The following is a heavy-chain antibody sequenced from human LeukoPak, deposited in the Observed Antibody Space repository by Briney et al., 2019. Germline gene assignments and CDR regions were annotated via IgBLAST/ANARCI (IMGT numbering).Heavy chain of an antibody. D-gene: IGHD6-6*01. Sequence: SVKVSCKASGGTFSSYAISWVRQAPGQGLEWMGRIIPIFGTANYARKFQGRVTITADKSTSTAYMELSSLRSEDTAVYYCASANGSSSYYYYYYMDVWGKGTTVTVSS. CDR2: IIPIFGTA. CDR1: GGTFSSYA. CDR3: ASANGSSSYYYYYYMDV. J-gene: IGHJ6*03. V-gene: IGHV1-69*06.